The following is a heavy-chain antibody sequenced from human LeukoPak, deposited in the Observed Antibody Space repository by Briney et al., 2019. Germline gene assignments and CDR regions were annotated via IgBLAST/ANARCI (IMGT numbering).Heavy chain of an antibody. J-gene: IGHJ4*02. V-gene: IGHV3-74*01. CDR1: GFTFSSYW. CDR2: INSDGSST. D-gene: IGHD6-19*01. Sequence: PGGSLRLSCAASGFTFSSYWMQWVRQAPGKGLVWVSRINSDGSSTTYADSVKGRFTISRDNAKNTLYLQMNSLRAEDTAVYYCAGENSGWFDYWGQGTLVTVSS. CDR3: AGENSGWFDY.